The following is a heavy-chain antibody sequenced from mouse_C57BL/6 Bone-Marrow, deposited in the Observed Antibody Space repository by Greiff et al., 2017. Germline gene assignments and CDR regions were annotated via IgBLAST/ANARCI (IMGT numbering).Heavy chain of an antibody. CDR2: IHPNSGST. J-gene: IGHJ1*03. CDR1: GYTFTSYW. Sequence: QVQLQQPGAELVKPGASVKLSCKASGYTFTSYWMHWVKQRPGQGLEWIGMIHPNSGSTNYNEKFKSKATLTVDKSSSTAYMQLSSLTSVDSAVXYCARSSYGGYFDVWGTGTTVTVAS. CDR3: ARSSYGGYFDV. D-gene: IGHD1-1*01. V-gene: IGHV1-64*01.